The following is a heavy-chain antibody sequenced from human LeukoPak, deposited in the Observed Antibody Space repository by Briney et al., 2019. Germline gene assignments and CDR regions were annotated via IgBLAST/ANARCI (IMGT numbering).Heavy chain of an antibody. D-gene: IGHD1-26*01. J-gene: IGHJ6*02. CDR2: FDPEDGET. CDR1: GYTLTELS. CDR3: ATDPAQRSYCVGCYYYGMDV. Sequence: ASVKVSCKVSGYTLTELSMHWVRQAPGKGLEWMGGFDPEDGETIYAQKFQGRVTMTEDTSTDTAYMELSSPRSEDTAVYYCATDPAQRSYCVGCYYYGMDVWGQGTTVTVSS. V-gene: IGHV1-24*01.